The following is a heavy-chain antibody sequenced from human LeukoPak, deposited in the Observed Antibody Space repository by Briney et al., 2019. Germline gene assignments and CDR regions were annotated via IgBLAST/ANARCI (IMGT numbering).Heavy chain of an antibody. CDR2: TSQDGSAV. Sequence: PGGSLRRSCAASGVTSFGVCVSWVRHAPGRELAWVANTSQDGSAVLYVDAANARFTISVDNAKNTLFVQMNRLRAEETAVYYCARGSRLHFDGRTQGNFDTWGLGTLVTVSS. J-gene: IGHJ4*02. CDR1: GVTSFGVC. D-gene: IGHD2-8*01. CDR3: ARGSRLHFDGRTQGNFDT. V-gene: IGHV3-7*01.